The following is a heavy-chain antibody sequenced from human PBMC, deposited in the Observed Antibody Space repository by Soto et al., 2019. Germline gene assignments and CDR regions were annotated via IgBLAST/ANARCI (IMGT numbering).Heavy chain of an antibody. D-gene: IGHD3-16*01. Sequence: QVQLVQSGGGVKRPGASVRVSCKASGYTFNTYGISWVRQAPGQGLEWMGWISTYNGHADYAQKFQVRVTMTTDTSTNTVSMDLRGLRSDDTAVYYCARGRTWGARDFDYWGQGTLVTVSS. J-gene: IGHJ4*02. CDR3: ARGRTWGARDFDY. CDR1: GYTFNTYG. CDR2: ISTYNGHA. V-gene: IGHV1-18*01.